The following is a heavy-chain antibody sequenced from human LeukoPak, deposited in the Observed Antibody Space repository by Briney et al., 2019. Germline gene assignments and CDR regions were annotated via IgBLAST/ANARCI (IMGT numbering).Heavy chain of an antibody. J-gene: IGHJ6*03. V-gene: IGHV3-30*02. CDR1: GFNFSSYW. CDR2: IRYDGSNK. D-gene: IGHD2-2*02. Sequence: GGSLRLSCAASGFNFSSYWMHWVRQAPGKGLEWVAFIRYDGSNKYYADSVKGRFTISRDNSKNTLYLQMNSLRAEDTAVYYCAKLPYCSSTSCYSYYMDVWGKGTTVTVSS. CDR3: AKLPYCSSTSCYSYYMDV.